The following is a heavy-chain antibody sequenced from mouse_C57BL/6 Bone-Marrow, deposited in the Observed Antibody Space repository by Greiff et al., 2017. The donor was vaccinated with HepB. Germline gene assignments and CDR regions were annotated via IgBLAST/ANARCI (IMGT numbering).Heavy chain of an antibody. CDR3: ARWTAQAYYYAMDY. D-gene: IGHD3-2*02. CDR2: IDPNSGGT. Sequence: QVQLKQPGAELVKPGASVKLSCKASGYTFTSYWMHWVKQRPGRGLEWIGRIDPNSGGTKYNEKFKSKATLTVDKPSSTAYMQLSSLTSEDSAVYYCARWTAQAYYYAMDYWGQGTSVTVSS. CDR1: GYTFTSYW. J-gene: IGHJ4*01. V-gene: IGHV1-72*01.